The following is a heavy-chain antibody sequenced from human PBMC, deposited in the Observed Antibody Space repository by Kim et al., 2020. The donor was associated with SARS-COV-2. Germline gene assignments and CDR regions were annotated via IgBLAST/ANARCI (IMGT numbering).Heavy chain of an antibody. CDR3: TTVVVVVPAAGCSGGSCQEDSLYY. Sequence: GGSLRLSCAASGFTFSNAWMSWVRQAPGKGLEWVGRIRSKTDGGATDYAAPVKGRFTISRDDANNTLYLQMNSLKTEDTAVYYCTTVVVVVPAAGCSGGSCQEDSLYYWRQGTLVPVSS. D-gene: IGHD2-2*01. CDR2: IRSKTDGGAT. CDR1: GFTFSNAW. V-gene: IGHV3-15*01. J-gene: IGHJ4*02.